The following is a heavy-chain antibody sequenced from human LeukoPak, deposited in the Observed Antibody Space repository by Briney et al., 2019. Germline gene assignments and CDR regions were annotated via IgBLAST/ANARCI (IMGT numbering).Heavy chain of an antibody. CDR1: GFTFSSYG. CDR2: ISWDGNIQ. CDR3: ARDYSGWYVFDY. Sequence: PGRSLRLSCAASGFTFSSYGMHWVRQAPGKGLEWVAFISWDGNIQYYAESVKGRFTLSRDNSKNTVYLQMNSLRFEDTAVYHCARDYSGWYVFDYWGQGTLVAVSP. V-gene: IGHV3-30*19. J-gene: IGHJ4*02. D-gene: IGHD6-19*01.